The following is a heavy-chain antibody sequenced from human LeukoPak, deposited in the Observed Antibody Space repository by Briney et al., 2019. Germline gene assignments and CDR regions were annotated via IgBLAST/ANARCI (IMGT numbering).Heavy chain of an antibody. CDR1: GGSIYSSSHY. D-gene: IGHD3-16*01. CDR2: INHSGST. Sequence: PSETLSLTCTVSGGSIYSSSHYWGWIRQPPGKGLEWIGEINHSGSTNYNSSLKSRLTISVDTSKNQFSLKLSSVTAADTAMYYCANYESWGQGTLVTVSS. CDR3: ANYES. J-gene: IGHJ5*02. V-gene: IGHV4-39*07.